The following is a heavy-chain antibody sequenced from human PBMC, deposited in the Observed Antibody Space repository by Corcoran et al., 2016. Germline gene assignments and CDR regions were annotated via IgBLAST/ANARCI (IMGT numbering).Heavy chain of an antibody. CDR3: ARDNWNYSPPTLVPGGGLDV. Sequence: EVQLVESGGGLVKPGGSLRLSCAASGFTFSSYSMNWVRQAPGKGLEWVSSISSSSSYIYYADSVKGRFTISRDNAKNSLYLQMNSLRAEDTAVYYCARDNWNYSPPTLVPGGGLDVWGQGTTVTVSS. J-gene: IGHJ6*02. CDR1: GFTFSSYS. CDR2: ISSSSSYI. V-gene: IGHV3-21*01. D-gene: IGHD1-7*01.